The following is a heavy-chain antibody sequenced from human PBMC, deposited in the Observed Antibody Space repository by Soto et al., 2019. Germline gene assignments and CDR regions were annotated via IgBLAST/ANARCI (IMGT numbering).Heavy chain of an antibody. CDR3: ASAGGSGYYYVKALAI. CDR1: GFTFSKNW. J-gene: IGHJ3*02. CDR2: INGDGRTR. D-gene: IGHD3-22*01. V-gene: IGHV3-74*01. Sequence: EVQLVESGGGLVQPGGSLRLSCAASGFTFSKNWMHWVRQVPGKGLVWVSRINGDGRTRTYADSVKGRFTISRDNARNTLYLQMTSLRAEDTAVYYCASAGGSGYYYVKALAILGHGTMVTVSS.